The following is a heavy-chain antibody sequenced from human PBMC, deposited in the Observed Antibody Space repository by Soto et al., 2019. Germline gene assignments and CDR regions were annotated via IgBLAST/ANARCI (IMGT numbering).Heavy chain of an antibody. Sequence: EVQLVESGGGLVPPGGSLRLSCVASGFTFSEHYIDWVRQAPGKGLEWVGRSRDKARSYSTEYAAAVKGRFIFSRDESRNSFHLQMNSLRSEDTAVYYCTLGSQVNYLYFYGVNVWGQGTTVTVSS. J-gene: IGHJ6*02. CDR3: TLGSQVNYLYFYGVNV. CDR1: GFTFSEHY. V-gene: IGHV3-72*01. CDR2: SRDKARSYST. D-gene: IGHD3-10*01.